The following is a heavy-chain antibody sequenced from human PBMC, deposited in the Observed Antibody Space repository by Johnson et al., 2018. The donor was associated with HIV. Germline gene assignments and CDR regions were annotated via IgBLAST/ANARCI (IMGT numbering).Heavy chain of an antibody. CDR3: VRDSQWERDDAFDI. Sequence: QVQLVESGGGVVQPGRSLRLSCAASGFTFSSYGMHWVRQAPGKGLEWVAVIWYDGSNKYYADSVKGRFTISRDNSTNSLYLQMISLRAEDTAVYYCVRDSQWERDDAFDIWGQGTMVTVSS. V-gene: IGHV3-33*01. CDR2: IWYDGSNK. CDR1: GFTFSSYG. D-gene: IGHD1-26*01. J-gene: IGHJ3*02.